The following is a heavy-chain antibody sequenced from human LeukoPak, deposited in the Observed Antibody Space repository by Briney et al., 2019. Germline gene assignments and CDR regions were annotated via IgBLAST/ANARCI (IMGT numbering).Heavy chain of an antibody. CDR3: ARAETLGYCSGGSCYEAWFDP. CDR1: GYTFTSYW. J-gene: IGHJ5*02. D-gene: IGHD2-15*01. Sequence: GESLKISCKASGYTFTSYWIGWVRQMPGKGLEWMGIIYPGDSDTRYSPSFQGQVTISADKSISTAYLQWSSLKASDTAMYYCARAETLGYCSGGSCYEAWFDPWGQGTLVTVSS. CDR2: IYPGDSDT. V-gene: IGHV5-51*01.